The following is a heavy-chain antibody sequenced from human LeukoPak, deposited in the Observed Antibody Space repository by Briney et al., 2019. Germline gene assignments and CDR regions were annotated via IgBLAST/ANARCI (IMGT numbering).Heavy chain of an antibody. CDR1: GGSFSGYY. Sequence: PSETLSLTCAVYGGSFSGYYWSWIRQPPGKGLEWIGEINHSGSTNYNPSLKSRVTISVDTSKNQFSLQLNSVTPEDTAVYYCAKAPAEGQQLAWYFDLWGRGTLVTVSS. CDR2: INHSGST. CDR3: AKAPAEGQQLAWYFDL. D-gene: IGHD6-13*01. J-gene: IGHJ2*01. V-gene: IGHV4-34*01.